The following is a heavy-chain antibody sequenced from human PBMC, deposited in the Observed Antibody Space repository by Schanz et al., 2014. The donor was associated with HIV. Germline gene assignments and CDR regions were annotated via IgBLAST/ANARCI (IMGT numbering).Heavy chain of an antibody. CDR3: ARDVAGCSGTSCYSDAFDI. Sequence: VQLVESGGGLVQPGGSLRLYCAASGFTFSNYWMSWVRQAPGKGLEWVAVTWYDGSNKYYADSVKGRFTISRDNSKNTLFLQMNSLRAEDTAVYFCARDVAGCSGTSCYSDAFDIWGQGTLVTVSS. CDR1: GFTFSNYW. CDR2: TWYDGSNK. V-gene: IGHV3-33*08. D-gene: IGHD2-2*01. J-gene: IGHJ3*02.